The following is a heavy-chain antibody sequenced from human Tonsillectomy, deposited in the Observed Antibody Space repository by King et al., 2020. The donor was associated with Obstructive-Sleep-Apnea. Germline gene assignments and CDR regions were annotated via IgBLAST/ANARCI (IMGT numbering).Heavy chain of an antibody. J-gene: IGHJ4*02. Sequence: VQLVESGAEVKKPGESLKISCKGSGYSFNSYWIGWVRQMPGKGLEWMGIIYPGDSNTRYSPSFQGQVTFSADKSISTAYLQWSSLKASDTAMYYCAKADYSSGCSTFAFWGQRTLVTVSS. D-gene: IGHD6-19*01. V-gene: IGHV5-51*01. CDR3: AKADYSSGCSTFAF. CDR2: IYPGDSNT. CDR1: GYSFNSYW.